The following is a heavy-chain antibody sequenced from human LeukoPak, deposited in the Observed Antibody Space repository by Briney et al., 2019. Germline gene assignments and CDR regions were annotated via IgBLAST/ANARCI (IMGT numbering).Heavy chain of an antibody. V-gene: IGHV1-2*02. CDR2: INPDSGDT. Sequence: ASVKVSCKASGYPFTGYYMHWVRQAPGQGLEWMGWINPDSGDTNYAQKSQGRVTMTRDTSISTAYMELSRLRSDDTAVFYCARDLRGLFDYFDYWGQGTLVTVSS. CDR1: GYPFTGYY. J-gene: IGHJ4*02. D-gene: IGHD2/OR15-2a*01. CDR3: ARDLRGLFDYFDY.